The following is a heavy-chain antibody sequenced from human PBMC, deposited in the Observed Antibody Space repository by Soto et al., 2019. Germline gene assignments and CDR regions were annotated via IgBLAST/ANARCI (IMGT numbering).Heavy chain of an antibody. J-gene: IGHJ4*02. CDR2: ISAYNGNT. D-gene: IGHD2-21*01. V-gene: IGHV1-18*01. CDR3: ATSRACGGDCPGPFDY. Sequence: ASVKVSCKASGYTFTSYGISWVRQAPGQGLEWMGWISAYNGNTNYAQKLQGRVTMTTDTSTSTAYMELRSLRSDDTAVYYCATSRACGGDCPGPFDYWGQGTLVTVSS. CDR1: GYTFTSYG.